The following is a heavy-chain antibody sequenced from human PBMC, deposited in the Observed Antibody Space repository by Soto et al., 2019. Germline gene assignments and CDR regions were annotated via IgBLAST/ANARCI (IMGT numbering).Heavy chain of an antibody. J-gene: IGHJ6*02. CDR1: GGSVSSGSYY. D-gene: IGHD2-15*01. Sequence: QVQLQESGPGLVKPSETLSLTCTVSGGSVSSGSYYWSWIRQPPGKGLEWIGYIYYSGSTNYNPSLKSRVTISVDTSKNQFFLKLSSVTAADTAVYYCARDRGYRISRYYGMDVWGQGTTVTVSS. CDR3: ARDRGYRISRYYGMDV. V-gene: IGHV4-61*01. CDR2: IYYSGST.